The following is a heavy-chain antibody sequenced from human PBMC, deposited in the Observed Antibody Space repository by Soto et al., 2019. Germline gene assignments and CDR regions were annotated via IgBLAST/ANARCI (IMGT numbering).Heavy chain of an antibody. CDR1: GFIFSTAW. CDR3: TTDSHFSTRLVRFDL. CDR2: IKSKIDGVTT. V-gene: IGHV3-15*07. J-gene: IGHJ4*01. D-gene: IGHD3-3*02. Sequence: EVQLVESGGGLVEPGGSLRLSCAASGFIFSTAWINWVRQAPGKGLEWVGRIKSKIDGVTTDFAASVKGRVAISRDDSQDTMFLQMNSLKSEDTAVYYCTTDSHFSTRLVRFDLWGRGTLVTVSS.